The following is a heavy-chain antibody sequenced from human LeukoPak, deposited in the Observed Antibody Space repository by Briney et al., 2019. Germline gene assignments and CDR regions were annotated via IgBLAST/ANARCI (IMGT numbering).Heavy chain of an antibody. CDR3: AKTQGYYDA. J-gene: IGHJ5*02. D-gene: IGHD2-15*01. CDR1: GISLSNYG. CDR2: IYGDDDKT. V-gene: IGHV3-23*01. Sequence: GGSLRLSCVVSGISLSNYGMTWVRQAPGKGLEMVSGIYGDDDKTVYGDAVKGRFTISRDNSKNTLFLQMNSLRADDTAVYYCAKTQGYYDAWGQGALVTVSS.